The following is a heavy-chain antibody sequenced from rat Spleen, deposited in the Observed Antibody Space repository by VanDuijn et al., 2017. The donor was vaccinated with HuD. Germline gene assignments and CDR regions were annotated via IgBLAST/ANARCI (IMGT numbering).Heavy chain of an antibody. CDR3: ATSEQLYLRGWFAY. D-gene: IGHD1-2*01. V-gene: IGHV5S10*01. J-gene: IGHJ3*01. CDR2: IIYDGSRT. CDR1: GFTFSDYN. Sequence: EAQLVESAGGLVQPGRSLKASCAAAGFTFSDYNTAGARQAPKKWLEWVATIIYDGSRTYYRDSVKGRFTISRDNAKSIRYLQMDSQRSEDTATYYCATSEQLYLRGWFAYWGQGTLVTVSS.